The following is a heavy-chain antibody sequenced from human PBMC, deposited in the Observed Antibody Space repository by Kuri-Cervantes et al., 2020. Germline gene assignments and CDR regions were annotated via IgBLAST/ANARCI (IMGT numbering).Heavy chain of an antibody. CDR3: ARGPPMVRGVSNY. D-gene: IGHD3-10*01. Sequence: SVKVSCKASGGTFNSYAISWVRQAPGQGLEWMGGIIPIFGTANYAQKFQGRVTITADESTSTAYMELSSLRSEDTAVYYCARGPPMVRGVSNYWGQGTLVTVSS. V-gene: IGHV1-69*13. J-gene: IGHJ4*02. CDR1: GGTFNSYA. CDR2: IIPIFGTA.